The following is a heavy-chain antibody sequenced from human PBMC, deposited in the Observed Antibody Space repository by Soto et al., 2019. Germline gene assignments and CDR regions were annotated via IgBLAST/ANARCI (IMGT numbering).Heavy chain of an antibody. D-gene: IGHD2-15*01. J-gene: IGHJ6*02. CDR1: GGSFSGYY. CDR3: ARASPALGCGNPHRPNSYSGMDV. V-gene: IGHV4-34*01. Sequence: PSETLSLTCAVYGGSFSGYYWSWIRQPPGKGLEWIGEINHSGSTNYNPSLKSRVTISVDTSKNQFSLKRSSVTAADTAVYYCARASPALGCGNPHRPNSYSGMDVWGQGTTVTVSS. CDR2: INHSGST.